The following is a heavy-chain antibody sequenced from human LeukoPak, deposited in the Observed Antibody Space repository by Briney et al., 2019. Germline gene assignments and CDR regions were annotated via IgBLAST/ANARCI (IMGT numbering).Heavy chain of an antibody. CDR2: ISSSSSYT. D-gene: IGHD6-13*01. CDR3: ARAGPYSNRWYYFDY. Sequence: GGSLRLSCAASGFTFSDYYMSWIRQAPGKGLEWVSYISSSSSYTNYADSVKGRFTISRDNAKNTVFLQMNSLRDEDTAVYYCARAGPYSNRWYYFDYWGQGTLVTVSS. V-gene: IGHV3-11*06. CDR1: GFTFSDYY. J-gene: IGHJ4*02.